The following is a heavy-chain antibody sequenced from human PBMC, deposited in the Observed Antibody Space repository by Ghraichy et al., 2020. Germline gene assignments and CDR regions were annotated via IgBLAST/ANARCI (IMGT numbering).Heavy chain of an antibody. CDR1: GGSISSGGYY. D-gene: IGHD5-18*01. J-gene: IGHJ4*02. CDR3: ARDGGYVDTKLCFDY. Sequence: SQTLSLTCTVSGGSISSGGYYWSWIRQHPGKGLEWIGYIYYSGSTYYNPSLKSRVTISVDTSKNQFSLKLSSVTAADTAVYYCARDGGYVDTKLCFDYWGQGTLVTVSS. CDR2: IYYSGST. V-gene: IGHV4-31*03.